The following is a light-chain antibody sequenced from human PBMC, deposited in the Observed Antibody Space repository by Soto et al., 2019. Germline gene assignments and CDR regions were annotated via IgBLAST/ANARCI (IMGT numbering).Light chain of an antibody. CDR2: DAS. V-gene: IGKV3-11*01. CDR1: QSVSRY. Sequence: EIVLTQSPATLSLSPGESATLSCRASQSVSRYLAWYQQKPGQTPRLLIYDASNRAAGIPARFSGSGSGTDFTLTISSLEPEDFAVYYCQQRSNWPLTFGGGTKVEIK. J-gene: IGKJ4*01. CDR3: QQRSNWPLT.